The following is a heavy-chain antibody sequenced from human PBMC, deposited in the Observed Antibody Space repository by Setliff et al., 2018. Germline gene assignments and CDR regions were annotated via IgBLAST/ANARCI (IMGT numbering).Heavy chain of an antibody. CDR2: IYSSGST. D-gene: IGHD3-22*01. V-gene: IGHV4-4*08. CDR3: ARDVYSYDSSGYYYEMAQWYFDL. Sequence: PSETLSLTCTVSGGSISSDYWSWIRQPPGKGLEWIGYIYSSGSTKYNPSLKSRVTISVDTSKNQFSLKLSSVTAADTAVYYCARDVYSYDSSGYYYEMAQWYFDLWGRGTLVTVSS. J-gene: IGHJ2*01. CDR1: GGSISSDY.